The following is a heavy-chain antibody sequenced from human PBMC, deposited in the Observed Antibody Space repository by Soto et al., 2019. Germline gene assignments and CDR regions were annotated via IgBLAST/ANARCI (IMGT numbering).Heavy chain of an antibody. CDR2: IWYDGINK. V-gene: IGHV3-33*01. CDR1: GFTFSSYG. Sequence: QVQPVESGGGVVQPGRSLRLSCAASGFTFSSYGMHWVRQAPGKGLEWVAIIWYDGINKYYADSVKGRFTISRDNSRNTLYLQMNSLRAEDTAVYYCARDRWGGCYDSTLTQGSFGDYWGQGTLVTVSS. J-gene: IGHJ4*02. D-gene: IGHD3-22*01. CDR3: ARDRWGGCYDSTLTQGSFGDY.